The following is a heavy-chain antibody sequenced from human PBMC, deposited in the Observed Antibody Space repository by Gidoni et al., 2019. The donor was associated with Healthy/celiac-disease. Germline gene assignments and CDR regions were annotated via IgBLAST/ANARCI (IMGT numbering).Heavy chain of an antibody. CDR3: ARFDYGDYVDYDAFDI. V-gene: IGHV1-69*04. J-gene: IGHJ3*02. CDR2: IIPILGIA. Sequence: QVQLVQSGAEVKKPGSSVKVSCKASGGTFSSYAISWVRQAPGQGLEWMGRIIPILGIANYAQKFQGRVTITADKSTSTAYMELSSLRSEDTAVYYCARFDYGDYVDYDAFDIWGQGKMVTVSS. CDR1: GGTFSSYA. D-gene: IGHD4-17*01.